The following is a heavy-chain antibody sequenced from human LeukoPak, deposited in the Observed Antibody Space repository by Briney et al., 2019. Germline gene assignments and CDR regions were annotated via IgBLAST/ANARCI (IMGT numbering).Heavy chain of an antibody. CDR2: ISWNSGSI. Sequence: GGSLRLSCAASGFTFDVYAMHWVRQAPGKGLEWVSGISWNSGSIGYADSVKGRFTISRDNAKNSLYLQMNSLRAEDTAVYYCAKESKYYPWGQGTLVTVSS. J-gene: IGHJ5*02. V-gene: IGHV3-9*01. D-gene: IGHD3-10*01. CDR3: AKESKYYP. CDR1: GFTFDVYA.